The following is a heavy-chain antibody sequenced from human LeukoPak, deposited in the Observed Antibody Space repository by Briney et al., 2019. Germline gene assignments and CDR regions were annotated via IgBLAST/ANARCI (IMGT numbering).Heavy chain of an antibody. CDR1: GYTFTGYY. CDR3: ARDRGNYDPYYYMDV. V-gene: IGHV1-2*02. Sequence: ASVKVSCKASGYTFTGYYIHWVRQAPGQGLEWMGWINPNSGDTNYAQKFQGRVTMTRDTSISTAYMELSRLRSDDTAAYYCARDRGNYDPYYYMDVWGKGTTVTVSS. J-gene: IGHJ6*03. CDR2: INPNSGDT. D-gene: IGHD3-3*01.